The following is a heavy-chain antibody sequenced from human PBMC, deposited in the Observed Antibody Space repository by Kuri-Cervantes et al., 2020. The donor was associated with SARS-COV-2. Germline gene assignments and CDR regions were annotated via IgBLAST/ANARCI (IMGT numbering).Heavy chain of an antibody. V-gene: IGHV3-23*01. CDR3: AKPTVRGELAFDY. J-gene: IGHJ4*02. Sequence: GESLKISCAASGFTFSSYAMSWVRQAPGKGLEWVSAISGSGGSTYYADSVKGRFTISRDNSKNTLYLQMNSLRAEDTAVYYCAKPTVRGELAFDYWGQGTLVTDSS. CDR1: GFTFSSYA. D-gene: IGHD3-10*01. CDR2: ISGSGGST.